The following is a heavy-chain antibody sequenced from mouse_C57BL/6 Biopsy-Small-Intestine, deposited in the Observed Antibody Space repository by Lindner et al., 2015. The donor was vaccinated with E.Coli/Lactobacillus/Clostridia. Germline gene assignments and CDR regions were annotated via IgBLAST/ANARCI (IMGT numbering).Heavy chain of an antibody. V-gene: IGHV1-4*01. D-gene: IGHD1-1*02. CDR3: ARVGYYYDRSGFSPPDY. J-gene: IGHJ4*01. CDR2: ISPHNGNT. CDR1: GYTFTMYK. Sequence: SVKVSCKASGYTFTMYKIFWVRLAPGQGLESMGWISPHNGNTNYEQKVQGRVTMTADTSTSTAYMELRSLISDDTAVYYCARVGYYYDRSGFSPPDYWGQGTPVTVSS.